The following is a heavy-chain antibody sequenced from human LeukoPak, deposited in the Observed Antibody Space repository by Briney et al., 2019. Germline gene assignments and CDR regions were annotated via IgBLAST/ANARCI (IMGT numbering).Heavy chain of an antibody. V-gene: IGHV7-4-1*02. CDR2: INTNTRNS. J-gene: IGHJ4*02. CDR1: GYTFNHYA. D-gene: IGHD3-10*01. Sequence: ASVKVSCKASGYTFNHYAISWVRQAPGQGLEWMGWINTNTRNSTYAQGFTGWFVFSLDTSVSTAYLQISSLKADDTAVYYCARDAIGSGSLTDYWGQGTLVTVSS. CDR3: ARDAIGSGSLTDY.